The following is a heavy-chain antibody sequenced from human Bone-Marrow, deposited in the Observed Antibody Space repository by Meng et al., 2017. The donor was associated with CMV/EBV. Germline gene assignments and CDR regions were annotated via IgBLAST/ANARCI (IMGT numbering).Heavy chain of an antibody. V-gene: IGHV1-2*02. Sequence: ASVKGSWKASGYSITGYYMQWVRQAPGQGLEWMGWINPNSGGTNYAQKFQGRVTMTRDTSISTAYMELSRLRSDDTAVYYCARVAPDSPYYDFWSGWYYGMDVWGQGTTVTVSS. D-gene: IGHD3-3*01. J-gene: IGHJ6*02. CDR3: ARVAPDSPYYDFWSGWYYGMDV. CDR1: GYSITGYY. CDR2: INPNSGGT.